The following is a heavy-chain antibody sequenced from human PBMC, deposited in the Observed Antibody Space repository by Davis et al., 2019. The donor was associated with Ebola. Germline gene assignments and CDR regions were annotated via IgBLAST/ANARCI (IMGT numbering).Heavy chain of an antibody. V-gene: IGHV3-21*04. CDR2: ISSSDNFI. D-gene: IGHD3-3*02. CDR1: GFTFSAYI. Sequence: PGGSLRLSCAASGFTFSAYIMNWVRQAPGKGLEWVASISSSDNFIYYGDSVKGRFTISRDNAKNSLYLQMNSLRAEDTAVYYCARDRRRALSVRGAPNWFDSWGQGTLVRVSS. J-gene: IGHJ5*01. CDR3: ARDRRRALSVRGAPNWFDS.